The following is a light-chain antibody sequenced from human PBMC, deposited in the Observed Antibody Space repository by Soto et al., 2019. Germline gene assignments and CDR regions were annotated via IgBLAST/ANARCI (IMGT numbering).Light chain of an antibody. CDR1: GSDVGGYNY. Sequence: QSALTQPASVSGSPGQSITISCTGTGSDVGGYNYVSWYQQHPGKAPKVMIYDVSHRPSGVSNRFSGSKSGNTASLTISGLQAEDEADYYCSSYTSASTPLVFGGGTKQTVL. CDR2: DVS. V-gene: IGLV2-14*01. J-gene: IGLJ2*01. CDR3: SSYTSASTPLV.